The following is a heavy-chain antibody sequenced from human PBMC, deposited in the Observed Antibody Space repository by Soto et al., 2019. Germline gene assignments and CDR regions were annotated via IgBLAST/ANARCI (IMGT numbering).Heavy chain of an antibody. D-gene: IGHD6-19*01. CDR1: GFSLSASGVG. CDR2: IYWDDDK. Sequence: QITLKESGPTLVKPTQTLTLTCTFSGFSLSASGVGVGWIRQPPGKALEWLALIYWDDDKRYSPSLKRRLTITKDTSKSQLVLTMTNMDPVDTATYYCAHLTVAGIIDYFDFWGQGTLVTVSS. V-gene: IGHV2-5*02. J-gene: IGHJ4*02. CDR3: AHLTVAGIIDYFDF.